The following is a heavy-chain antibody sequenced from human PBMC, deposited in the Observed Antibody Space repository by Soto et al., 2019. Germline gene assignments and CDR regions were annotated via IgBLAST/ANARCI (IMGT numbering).Heavy chain of an antibody. CDR3: AISSPSGWTFDY. CDR2: INWNGGST. Sequence: PGGSLRLSCAASGFTFDDYGMSWVRQAPGKGLEWVSGINWNGGSTGYADSVKGRFTISRDNAKNSLYLQMNSLRAEDTALYHCAISSPSGWTFDYWGQGTLVTVSS. J-gene: IGHJ4*02. V-gene: IGHV3-20*01. D-gene: IGHD6-19*01. CDR1: GFTFDDYG.